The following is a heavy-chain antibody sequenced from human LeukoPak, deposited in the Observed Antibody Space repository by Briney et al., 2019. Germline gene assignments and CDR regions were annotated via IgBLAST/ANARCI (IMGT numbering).Heavy chain of an antibody. CDR1: GFTFSSYD. CDR2: IGTAGDT. D-gene: IGHD6-13*01. Sequence: PGGSLRLSCAASGFTFSSYDMHWVRQATGKGLEWVSAIGTAGDTYYPGSVKGRFTISRENAKNSLYLQMNSLRAGDTAVYYCARGSSSWYPYYFDYWGQGTLVTVSS. V-gene: IGHV3-13*01. J-gene: IGHJ4*02. CDR3: ARGSSSWYPYYFDY.